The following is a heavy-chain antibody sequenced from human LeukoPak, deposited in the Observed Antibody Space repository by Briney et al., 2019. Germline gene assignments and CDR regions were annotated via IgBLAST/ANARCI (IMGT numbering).Heavy chain of an antibody. V-gene: IGHV1-69*04. Sequence: ASVKVSCKASGGTFSSYAISWVRQAPGQGLEWMGRIIPILGIANYAQKFQGRVTITADKSASTAYMELSSLRSEDTAVYYCARDNVDTAMVGLDYWGQGTLVTVSS. CDR2: IIPILGIA. J-gene: IGHJ4*02. D-gene: IGHD5-18*01. CDR3: ARDNVDTAMVGLDY. CDR1: GGTFSSYA.